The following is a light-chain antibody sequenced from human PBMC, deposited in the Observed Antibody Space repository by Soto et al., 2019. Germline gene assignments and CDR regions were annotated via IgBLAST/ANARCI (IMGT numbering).Light chain of an antibody. CDR3: ATWDDSLNGPV. V-gene: IGLV1-44*01. Sequence: QAVVTQPPSASGSPGQRVTISCSGSNSNIGTNIVIWYQHLPGTAPKLLIYNTDQRPSGVPDRFSGSKSGTSASLAISGLQSEDEADYNCATWDDSLNGPVFGGGTKLTVL. CDR1: NSNIGTNI. J-gene: IGLJ3*02. CDR2: NTD.